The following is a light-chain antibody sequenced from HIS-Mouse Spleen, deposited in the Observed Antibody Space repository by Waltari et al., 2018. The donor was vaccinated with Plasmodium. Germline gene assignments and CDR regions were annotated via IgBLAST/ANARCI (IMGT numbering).Light chain of an antibody. J-gene: IGKJ2*01. Sequence: AIRMTQSPSSFSASTGDRVTITCRASQGISSYLAWYQQKPGKAPKLLIYAASNLETGVPSRFSGSGSGTDFTFTISSLQPEDIATYYCQQYDNLPYTFGQGTKLEIK. CDR3: QQYDNLPYT. CDR1: QGISSY. CDR2: AAS. V-gene: IGKV1-8*01.